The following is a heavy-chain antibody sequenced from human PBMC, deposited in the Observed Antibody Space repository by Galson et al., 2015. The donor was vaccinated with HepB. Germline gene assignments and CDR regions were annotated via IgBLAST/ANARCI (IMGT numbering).Heavy chain of an antibody. J-gene: IGHJ5*02. D-gene: IGHD6-13*01. Sequence: SVKVSCKASGYTFTGYYMHWVRQAPGQGLEWMGWINPNSGGTNYAQRFQGWVTMTRDTSISTAYMELSRLRSDDTAVYYCARDSSREGWGRFDPWGQGTLVTVSS. V-gene: IGHV1-2*04. CDR3: ARDSSREGWGRFDP. CDR2: INPNSGGT. CDR1: GYTFTGYY.